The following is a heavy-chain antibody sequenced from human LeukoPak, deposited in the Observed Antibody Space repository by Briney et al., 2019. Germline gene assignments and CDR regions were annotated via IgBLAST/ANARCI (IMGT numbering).Heavy chain of an antibody. D-gene: IGHD6-19*01. V-gene: IGHV3-9*01. CDR1: GFTFDDDA. CDR3: ARGRGWYSPDY. Sequence: GGSLRLSCAASGFTFDDDAMHWVRQAPGKGLEWVSGITWNSGTIGYADSVKGRFTISRDNAKNSLYLQMNSLRAEDTALYYCARGRGWYSPDYRGQGTLVTVSS. CDR2: ITWNSGTI. J-gene: IGHJ4*02.